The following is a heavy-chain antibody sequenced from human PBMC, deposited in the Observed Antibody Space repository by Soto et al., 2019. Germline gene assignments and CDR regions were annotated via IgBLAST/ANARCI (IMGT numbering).Heavy chain of an antibody. D-gene: IGHD1-1*01. Sequence: LGESLKIYCKGSGYNFAGYWIAWVRQMPGKGREFMGMIYPSDSDTRYRPSFQGQVTISADKSISSAYLQWSSLRSSDTAMYYCARGGGSTRTLXYWGQGIPVTVXS. CDR1: GYNFAGYW. J-gene: IGHJ4*02. CDR3: ARGGGSTRTLXY. CDR2: IYPSDSDT. V-gene: IGHV5-51*01.